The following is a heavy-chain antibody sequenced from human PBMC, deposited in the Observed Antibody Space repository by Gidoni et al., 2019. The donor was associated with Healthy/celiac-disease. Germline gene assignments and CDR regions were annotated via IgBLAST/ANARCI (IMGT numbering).Heavy chain of an antibody. V-gene: IGHV4-30-4*01. J-gene: IGHJ3*02. Sequence: QVQLQESGPGLVKPSQTLSLTCTVSGGSISSGDYYWGWIRQPPGKGLEWIGYIYYSGSTYYNPSLTSRVTISVDTSKNQFSLKLSSVTAADTAVYYCARADRRFYYDSSGYDALDIWGQGTMVTVSS. CDR1: GGSISSGDYY. CDR3: ARADRRFYYDSSGYDALDI. CDR2: IYYSGST. D-gene: IGHD3-22*01.